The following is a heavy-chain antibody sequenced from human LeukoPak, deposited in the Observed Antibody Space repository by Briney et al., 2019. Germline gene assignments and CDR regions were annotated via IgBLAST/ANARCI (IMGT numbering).Heavy chain of an antibody. V-gene: IGHV3-53*01. CDR2: IYSGGST. CDR1: GFTVSNNY. CDR3: ARDQSDFWSIGYYYMDV. D-gene: IGHD3-3*01. J-gene: IGHJ6*03. Sequence: GGSLRLSCAASGFTVSNNYMSWVRQAPGKGLEWVSVIYSGGSTYFADSVKGRFTISRDYSKNTLYLQMNSLRAEDTAVYYCARDQSDFWSIGYYYMDVWGKGTTITVSS.